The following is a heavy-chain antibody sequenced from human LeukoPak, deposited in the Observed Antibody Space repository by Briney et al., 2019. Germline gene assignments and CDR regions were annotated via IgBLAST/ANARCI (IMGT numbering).Heavy chain of an antibody. CDR3: VRVPNYGDFTPNSYCYFDF. Sequence: SETLSLTCTVSGGSISRTHYQWGWIRQPPGKGLEWIGNIYYSGSTYYNPSLKSRVTMLVDTSKDQFSLELRSMTAADTAVYYCVRVPNYGDFTPNSYCYFDFWGRGTLVTASS. J-gene: IGHJ2*01. V-gene: IGHV4-39*07. CDR2: IYYSGST. CDR1: GGSISRTHYQ. D-gene: IGHD4-17*01.